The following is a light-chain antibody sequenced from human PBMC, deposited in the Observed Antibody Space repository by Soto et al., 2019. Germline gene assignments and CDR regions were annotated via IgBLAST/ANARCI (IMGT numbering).Light chain of an antibody. J-gene: IGLJ3*02. V-gene: IGLV4-69*02. CDR1: SGHSSYA. CDR2: LNSDGSH. CDR3: QTWGTGIHV. Sequence: VLTQSPSASASLGASVKLTCTLSSGHSSYAIAWHQQQPDKGPRYLMKLNSDGSHSKGDGIPDRFSGSSSGAERYLTISSLQSDDEADYYCQTWGTGIHVFGGGTKLTVL.